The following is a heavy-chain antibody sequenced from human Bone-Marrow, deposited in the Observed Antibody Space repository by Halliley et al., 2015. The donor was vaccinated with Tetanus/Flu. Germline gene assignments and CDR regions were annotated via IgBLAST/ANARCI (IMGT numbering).Heavy chain of an antibody. D-gene: IGHD3-10*01. Sequence: GWKGNYHYSGSTFYNPSLKSRVTMSVDTSKNQFSLILSSVTAADTAVYYCANSWSWCNWFDPWGQGTLVTVSS. CDR3: ANSWSWCNWFDP. J-gene: IGHJ5*02. V-gene: IGHV4-39*01. CDR2: YHYSGST.